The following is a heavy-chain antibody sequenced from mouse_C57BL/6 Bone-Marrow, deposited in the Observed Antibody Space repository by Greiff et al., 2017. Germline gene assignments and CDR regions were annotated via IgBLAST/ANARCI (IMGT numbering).Heavy chain of an antibody. D-gene: IGHD2-2*01. CDR2: ISYDGSN. V-gene: IGHV3-6*01. CDR3: ARDQGWFFFDY. Sequence: EVKLQESGPGLVKPSQSLSLTCSVTGYSITSGYYWNWIRQFPGNKLEWMGYISYDGSNNYNPSLKNRISITRDTSKNQFFLKLNSVTTEDTATYYCARDQGWFFFDYWGQGTTLTVSS. CDR1: GYSITSGYY. J-gene: IGHJ2*01.